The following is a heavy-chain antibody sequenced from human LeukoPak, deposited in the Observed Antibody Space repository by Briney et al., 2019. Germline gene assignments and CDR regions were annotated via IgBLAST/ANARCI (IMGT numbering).Heavy chain of an antibody. D-gene: IGHD2-2*01. J-gene: IGHJ2*01. Sequence: GGSLRLSCAASGFTFSSFEMNWVRQAPGKGLEWVSYISSGGNTIFYADSVKGRFTISRDNAKNSLYLQMNSLRAEDTALYYCARGRSTTSCYYWYFDLWGRGTLVTVSS. CDR3: ARGRSTTSCYYWYFDL. CDR2: ISSGGNTI. CDR1: GFTFSSFE. V-gene: IGHV3-48*03.